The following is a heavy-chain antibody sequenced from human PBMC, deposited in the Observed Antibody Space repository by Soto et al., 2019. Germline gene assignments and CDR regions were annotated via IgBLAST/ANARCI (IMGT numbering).Heavy chain of an antibody. D-gene: IGHD1-26*01. V-gene: IGHV3-53*01. Sequence: GGSLRLSCEVPGVSVSSNYISWVRQAPGKGLEWVSVLFSGGSTYYADSVQGRFTISRDTSKSTVYLQIHSLTAEDTAVYYCTRDQSIVGATGGAYFYYGMDVWGQGTTVTVSS. CDR3: TRDQSIVGATGGAYFYYGMDV. CDR1: GVSVSSNY. CDR2: LFSGGST. J-gene: IGHJ6*02.